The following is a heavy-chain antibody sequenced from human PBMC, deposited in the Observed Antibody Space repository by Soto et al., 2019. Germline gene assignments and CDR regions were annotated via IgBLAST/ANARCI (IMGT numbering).Heavy chain of an antibody. CDR3: ARATYYYDSSGCYGYYFDY. J-gene: IGHJ4*02. Sequence: SETLSLTCTVSGGSISSYYWSWIRQPPGKGLEWIGYIYYSGSTNYNSSLKSRVTISVDTSKNQLSLKLSSVTAADTAVYYCARATYYYDSSGCYGYYFDYWGQGTLVTVSS. D-gene: IGHD3-22*01. CDR1: GGSISSYY. CDR2: IYYSGST. V-gene: IGHV4-59*01.